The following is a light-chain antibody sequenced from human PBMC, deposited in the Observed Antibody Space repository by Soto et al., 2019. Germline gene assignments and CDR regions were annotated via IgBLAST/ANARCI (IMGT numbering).Light chain of an antibody. CDR1: QNINTY. CDR3: QQSFSTPT. Sequence: DIPMTQSPSSLSASVGDRVTITCRASQNINTYLNWYQEKPGIAPKLLIYAASTLQSGVPSRFSGSGFGTDFTLTISSLQPEDFATYYCQQSFSTPTFGPGTTVDVK. V-gene: IGKV1-39*01. CDR2: AAS. J-gene: IGKJ3*01.